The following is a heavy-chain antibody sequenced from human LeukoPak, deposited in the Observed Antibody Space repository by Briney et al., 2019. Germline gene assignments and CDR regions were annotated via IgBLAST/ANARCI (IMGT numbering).Heavy chain of an antibody. D-gene: IGHD3-22*01. CDR2: ISSSGSTI. V-gene: IGHV3-48*03. CDR1: GFTFSSYE. J-gene: IGHJ4*02. Sequence: GGSLRLSCAASGFTFSSYEMNWVRQAPGKGLEWVSYISSSGSTIYYADSVKGRFTISRDNAKNSLYLQMNSLRAEDTAVYYCARGQFRLSDYDSSAFDYWGQGTLVTASS. CDR3: ARGQFRLSDYDSSAFDY.